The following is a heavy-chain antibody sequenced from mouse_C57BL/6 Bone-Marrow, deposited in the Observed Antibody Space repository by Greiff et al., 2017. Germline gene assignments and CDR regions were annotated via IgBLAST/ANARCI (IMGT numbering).Heavy chain of an antibody. CDR3: VRDYDYDADFAY. D-gene: IGHD2-4*01. CDR2: IRSKSSNYAT. CDR1: GVTVSSCA. Sequence: EVKLMESGGGGEKGKGEGKRAGEAAGVTVSSCAMHWVRQAPGKGLEWVARIRSKSSNYATYYADSVKDRFTISRDDAQSMLYLQMNNLKTEDTAMYYCVRDYDYDADFAYWDQGTLVTVSA. V-gene: IGHV10-3*01. J-gene: IGHJ3*01.